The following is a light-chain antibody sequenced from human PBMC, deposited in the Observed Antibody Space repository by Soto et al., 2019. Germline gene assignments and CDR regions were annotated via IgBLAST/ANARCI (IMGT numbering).Light chain of an antibody. CDR2: GAS. J-gene: IGKJ4*01. CDR3: QQYGSSPLT. V-gene: IGKV3-20*01. CDR1: QRVSSSF. Sequence: EMVWTQSPGTLPLSPGERATLSCRASQRVSSSFLAWYQQKPGQAPRLLIYGASSRATGIPDKFTGSRSGPDFTLIISRLEPEDVAVYYCQQYGSSPLTFGGGTQVAIK.